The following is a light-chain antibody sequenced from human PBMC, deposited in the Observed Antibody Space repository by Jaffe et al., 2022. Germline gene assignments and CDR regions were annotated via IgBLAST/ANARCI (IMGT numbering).Light chain of an antibody. Sequence: SYELTQPPSVSVSPGQTASITCSGDKLGDKYACWYQQKPGQSPVLVIYQDIKRPSGIPERFSGSNSGNTATLTISGTQAMDEADYYCQAWDSSTASVFGGGTKLTVL. CDR3: QAWDSSTASV. CDR1: KLGDKY. CDR2: QDI. V-gene: IGLV3-1*01. J-gene: IGLJ2*01.